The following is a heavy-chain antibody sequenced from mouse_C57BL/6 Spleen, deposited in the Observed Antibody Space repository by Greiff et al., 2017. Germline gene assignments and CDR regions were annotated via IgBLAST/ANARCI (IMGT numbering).Heavy chain of an antibody. Sequence: QVQLQQPGAELVKPGASVKLSCKASGYTFTSYWMQWVKQRPGQGLEWIGEIDPSDSYTNYNEKFKGKATLTVDTSSSTAYMQLSSLTSEDSGVYYCNITTVVARYFDYWGQGTTLTVSS. V-gene: IGHV1-50*01. D-gene: IGHD1-1*01. CDR3: NITTVVARYFDY. CDR1: GYTFTSYW. CDR2: IDPSDSYT. J-gene: IGHJ2*01.